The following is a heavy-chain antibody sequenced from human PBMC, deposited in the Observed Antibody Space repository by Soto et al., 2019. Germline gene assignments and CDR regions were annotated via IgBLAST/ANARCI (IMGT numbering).Heavy chain of an antibody. V-gene: IGHV3-49*04. D-gene: IGHD6-19*01. CDR1: VFTFGDFA. Sequence: PGGSLRLSCTTSVFTFGDFALNWVRQAPGKGLEWIGIIRTRPYCGTTEYAASVEGRFTISRDDSKGVAYLQMNSLKTDDTAVYYCSMPVRAIDYWGQGAMLTVSS. CDR3: SMPVRAIDY. J-gene: IGHJ4*02. CDR2: IRTRPYCGTT.